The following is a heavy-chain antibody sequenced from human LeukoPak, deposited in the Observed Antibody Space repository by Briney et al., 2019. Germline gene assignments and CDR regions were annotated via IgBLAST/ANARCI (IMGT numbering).Heavy chain of an antibody. D-gene: IGHD3-10*01. J-gene: IGHJ4*02. CDR2: IKQDGSEK. CDR1: GFTLSSYA. Sequence: GGSLRLSCAASGFTLSSYAMSWVRQAPGKGLEWVANIKQDGSEKYYVDSVKGRFTISRDNAKNSLYLQMNSLRAEDTAVYYCARLLPPYYGSGSYGVDYWGQGTLVTVSS. CDR3: ARLLPPYYGSGSYGVDY. V-gene: IGHV3-7*01.